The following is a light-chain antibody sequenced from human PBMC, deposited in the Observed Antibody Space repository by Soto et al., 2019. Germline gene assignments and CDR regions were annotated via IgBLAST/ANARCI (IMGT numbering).Light chain of an antibody. J-gene: IGKJ1*01. CDR1: QSVSRGY. V-gene: IGKV3-20*01. Sequence: EIVLTQSPVTLSLSPGDRATLSCRASQSVSRGYLGWYQQKPGQAPRLLMYGASIRAAGVPDRFSGSGSGTEFTLTISRLEPEDFTVYYCHHYETFGQGTKVDIK. CDR2: GAS. CDR3: HHYET.